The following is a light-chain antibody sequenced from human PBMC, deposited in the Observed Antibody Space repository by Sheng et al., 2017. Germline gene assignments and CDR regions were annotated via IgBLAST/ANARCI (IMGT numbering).Light chain of an antibody. CDR3: YSAADNYWV. V-gene: IGLV3-27*01. Sequence: SYELAQPSSVSVSPGETARITCSGDVVAKKYVRWFQQKPGQAPVVVIYKDNERPSGIPERFSGSSSGTTVTLSISGAQVEDEADYYCYSAADNYWVFGGGTKLTVL. CDR1: VVAKKY. CDR2: KDN. J-gene: IGLJ3*02.